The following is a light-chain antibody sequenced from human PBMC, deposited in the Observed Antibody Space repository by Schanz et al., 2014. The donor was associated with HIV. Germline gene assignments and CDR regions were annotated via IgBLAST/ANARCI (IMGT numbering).Light chain of an antibody. CDR3: QQYATSPWT. Sequence: EIVMTQSPVTLSVSPGERVTLSCRASRSVNSNLAWYQQKPGQSPRLLIYDASNRATGIPDRFSGRGSGTDFTLTISRLESEDFAVYYCQQYATSPWTFGQGTKVELK. J-gene: IGKJ1*01. CDR2: DAS. V-gene: IGKV3D-15*02. CDR1: RSVNSN.